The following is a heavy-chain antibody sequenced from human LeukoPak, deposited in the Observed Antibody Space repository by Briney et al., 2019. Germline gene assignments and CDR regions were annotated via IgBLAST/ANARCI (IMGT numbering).Heavy chain of an antibody. CDR3: AKSFEQYEYYYYGMDV. V-gene: IGHV3-30*18. J-gene: IGHJ6*02. D-gene: IGHD2/OR15-2a*01. Sequence: PGGSLRLSSAASGFTFSSYGIHWVRQGPGKGLEWVAVVSYDGSNKYYGDSVKGRFTISRDNSKNTVYLQMNSLRAEDTAVYYCAKSFEQYEYYYYGMDVWGRGTTVTVSS. CDR2: VSYDGSNK. CDR1: GFTFSSYG.